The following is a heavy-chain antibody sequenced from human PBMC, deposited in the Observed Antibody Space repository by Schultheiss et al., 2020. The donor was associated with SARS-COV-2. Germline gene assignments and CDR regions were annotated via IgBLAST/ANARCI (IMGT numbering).Heavy chain of an antibody. Sequence: SETLSLTCTVSGGSISSGGYYWSWIRQHPGKGLEWIGYIYYSGSTYYNPSLKSRVTISVDTSKNQFSLKLSPVTAADTAVYYCAREPYCGGDCYSGWFDPWGQGTLVTVSS. J-gene: IGHJ5*02. CDR3: AREPYCGGDCYSGWFDP. V-gene: IGHV4-31*03. D-gene: IGHD2-21*02. CDR2: IYYSGST. CDR1: GGSISSGGYY.